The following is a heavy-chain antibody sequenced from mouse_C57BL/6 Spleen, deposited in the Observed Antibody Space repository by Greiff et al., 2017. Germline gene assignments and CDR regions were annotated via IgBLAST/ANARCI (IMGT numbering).Heavy chain of an antibody. CDR1: GFSLTSSG. D-gene: IGHD1-1*01. CDR2: IWSDGST. Sequence: VMLVESGPGLVAPSQSLSITCTVSGFSLTSSGVHWVRQPPGKGLEWLVVIWSDGSTTYNSALKSRLSISKDNSKSQVFLKMNRLQNDDTAMYYCARHGIADYAMDYWGQGTSVTVSS. V-gene: IGHV2-6-1*01. J-gene: IGHJ4*01. CDR3: ARHGIADYAMDY.